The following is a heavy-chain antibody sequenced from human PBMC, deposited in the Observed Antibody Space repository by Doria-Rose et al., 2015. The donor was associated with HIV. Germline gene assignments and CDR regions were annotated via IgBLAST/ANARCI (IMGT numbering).Heavy chain of an antibody. CDR2: PYCTGTS. CDR3: ARMGSYRELDY. J-gene: IGHJ4*02. V-gene: IGHV4-31*02. D-gene: IGHD3-3*01. Sequence: LESLGYPYCTGTSDYSPSLKSRLNMAVDTSKNQFSLKLSFVTVADTAVYYCARMGSYRELDYWGQGALVIGSA.